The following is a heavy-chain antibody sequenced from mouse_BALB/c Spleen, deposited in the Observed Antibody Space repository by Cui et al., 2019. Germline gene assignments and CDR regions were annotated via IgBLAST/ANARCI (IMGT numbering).Heavy chain of an antibody. CDR1: GYTFTSYW. V-gene: IGHV1-72*01. CDR2: VDPNSGGT. CDR3: ARYDYYGSSYFDY. Sequence: QVQLQQPGAEPVKPGASVKLSCKASGYTFTSYWMHWVKQRPGRGREWIGRVDPNSGGTKYNGKFKSKATLTVDKPSSTAYMQLSSLTSEDSAVYYCARYDYYGSSYFDYWGQGTTLTVSS. J-gene: IGHJ2*01. D-gene: IGHD1-1*01.